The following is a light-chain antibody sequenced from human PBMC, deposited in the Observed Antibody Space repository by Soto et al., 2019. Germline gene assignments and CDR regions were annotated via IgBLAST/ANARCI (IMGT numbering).Light chain of an antibody. CDR2: EGI. V-gene: IGLV2-14*02. CDR3: SSYTTIKTVV. J-gene: IGLJ3*02. Sequence: QSVLTQPASVSGSPGQSITISCSGTSSNIGGYNVVSWYQQHPGKAPKVIVYEGIKRPSGVSDRFSGSTSGSTASLTISGVQPEDEADYHCSSYTTIKTVVFGGGTQLTVL. CDR1: SSNIGGYNV.